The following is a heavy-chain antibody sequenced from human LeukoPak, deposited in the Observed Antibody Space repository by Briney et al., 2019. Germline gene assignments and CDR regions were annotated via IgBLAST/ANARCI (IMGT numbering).Heavy chain of an antibody. CDR2: INPNSGGT. V-gene: IGHV1-2*02. Sequence: ASVKVSCKASGYTFTSYYMHWVRQAPGQGLEWMGIINPNSGGTNYAQKFQGRVTMTRDTSISTAYMELSRLRSDDTAVYYCARDLGDRALDYWGQGTLVTVSS. CDR3: ARDLGDRALDY. D-gene: IGHD3-10*01. CDR1: GYTFTSYY. J-gene: IGHJ4*02.